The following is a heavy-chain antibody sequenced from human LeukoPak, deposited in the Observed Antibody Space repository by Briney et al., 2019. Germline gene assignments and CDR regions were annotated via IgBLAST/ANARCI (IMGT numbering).Heavy chain of an antibody. CDR1: GDSIGSRY. CDR2: ISYDGRT. CDR3: ARTKYHYYDSSGYEGPYNYMDV. Sequence: SETLSLTCTVSGDSIGSRYWSWIRQPPGKGLEWIGYISYDGRTNYSPSLKSRVTISVDMSMNQLSLKLSSVTAADTAVYCCARTKYHYYDSSGYEGPYNYMDVWGKGTTVTVSS. D-gene: IGHD3-22*01. V-gene: IGHV4-59*11. J-gene: IGHJ6*03.